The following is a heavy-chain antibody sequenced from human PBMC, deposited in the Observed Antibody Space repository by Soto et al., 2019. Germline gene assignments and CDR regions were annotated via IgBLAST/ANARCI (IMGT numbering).Heavy chain of an antibody. CDR3: AILRYSSSWYHNNWFDP. V-gene: IGHV4-34*01. Sequence: SETLSLTCAVYGGSFSGYYWSWIRQPPGKGLEWIGEINHSGSTNYNPSLKSRVTISVDTSKNQFSLKLSSVTTADTAVYYCAILRYSSSWYHNNWFDPWGQGTLVTVSS. CDR1: GGSFSGYY. CDR2: INHSGST. D-gene: IGHD6-13*01. J-gene: IGHJ5*02.